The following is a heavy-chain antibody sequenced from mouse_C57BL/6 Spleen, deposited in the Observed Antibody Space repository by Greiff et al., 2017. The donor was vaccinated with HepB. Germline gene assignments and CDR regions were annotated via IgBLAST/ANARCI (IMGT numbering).Heavy chain of an antibody. CDR3: ARGGSSYVDY. D-gene: IGHD1-1*01. Sequence: VQLKQSGPELVKPGASVKISCKASGYTFTDYYMNWVKQSHGKSLEWIGDINPNNGGTSYNQKFKGKATLTVDKSSSTAYMELRSLTSEDSAVYYCARGGSSYVDYWGQGTTLTVSS. J-gene: IGHJ2*01. CDR1: GYTFTDYY. V-gene: IGHV1-26*01. CDR2: INPNNGGT.